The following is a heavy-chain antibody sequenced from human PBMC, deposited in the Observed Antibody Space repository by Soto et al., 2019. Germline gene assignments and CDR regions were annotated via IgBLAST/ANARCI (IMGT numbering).Heavy chain of an antibody. CDR1: GGSFSGYY. Sequence: KPSETLSLTCAVYGGSFSGYYWSWIRQPPGKGLEWIGEINHSGSTNYNPSLKSRVTISVDTSKNQFSLKLSSVTAADTAVYYCARGRGGWNYGYYYGMDVWGQGTTVTVSS. J-gene: IGHJ6*02. V-gene: IGHV4-34*01. CDR2: INHSGST. D-gene: IGHD1-7*01. CDR3: ARGRGGWNYGYYYGMDV.